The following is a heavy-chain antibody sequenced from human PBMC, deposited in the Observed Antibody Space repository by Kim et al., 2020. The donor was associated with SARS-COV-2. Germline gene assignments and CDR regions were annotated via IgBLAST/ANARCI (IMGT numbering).Heavy chain of an antibody. CDR3: AKESGTVTTGRFDY. D-gene: IGHD4-17*01. J-gene: IGHJ4*02. Sequence: ADSVKGRFTISRDNAKNTLYLQMNSLRAEDTAVYYCAKESGTVTTGRFDYWGQGTLVTVSS. V-gene: IGHV3-23*01.